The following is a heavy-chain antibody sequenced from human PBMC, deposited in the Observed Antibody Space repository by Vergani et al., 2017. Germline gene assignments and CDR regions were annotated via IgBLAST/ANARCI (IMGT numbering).Heavy chain of an antibody. J-gene: IGHJ4*02. Sequence: QVQLVQSGAEVKKPGASVKVSCKVSGYTLTELSMHWVRQAPGKGLEWMGGFDPEDGETIYAQKFQGRVTMTEDTSTDTAYMELSSLRSDDTAVYYCARAPSVWDSSGYSLGVYYWGQGTLVTVSS. CDR1: GYTLTELS. V-gene: IGHV1-24*01. CDR2: FDPEDGET. D-gene: IGHD3-22*01. CDR3: ARAPSVWDSSGYSLGVYY.